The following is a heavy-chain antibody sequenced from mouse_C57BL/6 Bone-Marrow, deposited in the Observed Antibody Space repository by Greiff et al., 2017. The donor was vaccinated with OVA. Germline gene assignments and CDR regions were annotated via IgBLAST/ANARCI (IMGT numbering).Heavy chain of an antibody. CDR2: IYPGDGDT. V-gene: IGHV1-80*01. CDR3: ARRGDYYYGSSYGAMDY. D-gene: IGHD1-1*01. Sequence: QVQLQQSGAELVKPGASVKISCKASGYAFSSYWMNWVKQRPGKGLEWIGQIYPGDGDTNYNGKFKGKATLTADKSSSTAYMQLSRLTSEDSAVYFCARRGDYYYGSSYGAMDYWGQGTSVTVSS. CDR1: GYAFSSYW. J-gene: IGHJ4*01.